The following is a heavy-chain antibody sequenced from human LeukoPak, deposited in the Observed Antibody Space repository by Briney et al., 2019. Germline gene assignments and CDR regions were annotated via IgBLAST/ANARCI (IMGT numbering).Heavy chain of an antibody. Sequence: PGGSLRLSCAASGFTFSSYWMHWVRQAPGKGLVWVSRINDDGSSTTYADSVKGRFTISRDNAENSLYLQMNSLRAEDTAVYYCAELGITMIGGVWGKGTTVTISS. CDR3: AELGITMIGGV. D-gene: IGHD3-10*02. V-gene: IGHV3-74*01. CDR1: GFTFSSYW. J-gene: IGHJ6*04. CDR2: INDDGSST.